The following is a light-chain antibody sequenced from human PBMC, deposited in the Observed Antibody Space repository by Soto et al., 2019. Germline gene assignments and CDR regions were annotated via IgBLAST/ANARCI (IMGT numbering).Light chain of an antibody. J-gene: IGKJ4*01. CDR2: AAS. V-gene: IGKV1-9*01. CDR1: QSVSSN. CDR3: QQFKIYPLT. Sequence: TQSPATLSVSPGERATLSFRASQSVSSNLAWYQQKPGKAPKLLIYAASTLQSGVPSRFSGSGSGTDFTLTISSLEPEDFATYYCQQFKIYPLTFGGGTK.